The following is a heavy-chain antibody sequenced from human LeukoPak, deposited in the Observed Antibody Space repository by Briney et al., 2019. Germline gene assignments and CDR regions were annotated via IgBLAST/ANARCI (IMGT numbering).Heavy chain of an antibody. CDR1: GYTLTELS. Sequence: GASVKVSCKVSGYTLTELSMHWVRQAPGKGLEWMGGFDPEDGETIYAQKFQGRVTMTEDTSADTAYMELSSLRSEDTAVYYCAANRLRIAAAADNWFDPWGQGTLVTVSS. J-gene: IGHJ5*02. CDR2: FDPEDGET. CDR3: AANRLRIAAAADNWFDP. D-gene: IGHD6-13*01. V-gene: IGHV1-24*01.